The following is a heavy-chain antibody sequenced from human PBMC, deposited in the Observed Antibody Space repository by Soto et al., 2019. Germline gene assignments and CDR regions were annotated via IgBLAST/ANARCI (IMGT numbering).Heavy chain of an antibody. D-gene: IGHD4-17*01. CDR3: ATDQVQKTVTKPLVGDDAFDI. CDR2: IYSGGST. CDR1: GFTVSSNY. V-gene: IGHV3-66*01. J-gene: IGHJ3*02. Sequence: EVQLVESGGGLVQPGGSLRLSCAASGFTVSSNYMSWVRQAPGKGLEWVSGIYSGGSTYYADSVKGRFTISRDNSKNTLYLQMNSLRAEDTAVYYCATDQVQKTVTKPLVGDDAFDIWGQGTMVTVSS.